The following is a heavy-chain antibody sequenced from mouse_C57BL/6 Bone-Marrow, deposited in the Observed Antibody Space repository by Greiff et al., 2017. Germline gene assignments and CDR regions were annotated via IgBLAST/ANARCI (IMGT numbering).Heavy chain of an antibody. CDR2: ISGGGGNT. CDR1: GFTFSSYT. Sequence: EVQRVESGGGLVKPGGSLKLSCAASGFTFSSYTMSWVRQTPEKRLEWVATISGGGGNTYYPDSVKGRFTISRDNAKNTLYLQMSSLRSEDTALYYCARRNYAYYAMDYWGQGTSVTVSS. D-gene: IGHD1-1*02. J-gene: IGHJ4*01. V-gene: IGHV5-9*01. CDR3: ARRNYAYYAMDY.